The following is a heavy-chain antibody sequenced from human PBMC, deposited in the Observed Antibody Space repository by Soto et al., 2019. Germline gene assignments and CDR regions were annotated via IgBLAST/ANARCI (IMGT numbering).Heavy chain of an antibody. CDR3: ARNWDSTTYYYYYYMDV. D-gene: IGHD1-1*01. Sequence: GGSLRLSCAASGFTFSSYAMSWVRQAPGKGLEWVSAISGSGGSTYYADSVKGRFTISRDNSKNTLYLQMNSLRAEDTAVYYCARNWDSTTYYYYYYMDVWGKGTTVTVSS. CDR2: ISGSGGST. J-gene: IGHJ6*03. CDR1: GFTFSSYA. V-gene: IGHV3-23*01.